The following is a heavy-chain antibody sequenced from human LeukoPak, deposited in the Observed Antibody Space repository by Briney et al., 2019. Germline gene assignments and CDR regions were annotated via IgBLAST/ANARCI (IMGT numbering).Heavy chain of an antibody. V-gene: IGHV1-2*02. CDR1: GYTFTDYY. Sequence: ASVKVSCKASGYTFTDYYLHWVRQAPGQGVEWMGWIHPPSGGTNYAEKLQGRVTMTRDTSISTAYMELSRLTSDDAGVYYCVRDPGWLQVDFWGQGTLLTVSS. CDR3: VRDPGWLQVDF. CDR2: IHPPSGGT. D-gene: IGHD5-24*01. J-gene: IGHJ4*02.